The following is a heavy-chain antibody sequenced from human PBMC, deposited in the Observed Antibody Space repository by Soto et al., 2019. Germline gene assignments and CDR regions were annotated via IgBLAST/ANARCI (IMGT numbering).Heavy chain of an antibody. V-gene: IGHV1-2*04. CDR1: GYTFTSYA. CDR3: ARGKLGDLDY. Sequence: ASVKVSCKASGYTFTSYAMHWVRQAPGRGLEWIGWINPNSGGTNYAQKFQGWVTMTRDTSISTAYMELSRLRSDDTAVYYCARGKLGDLDYWGQGTLVTVSS. CDR2: INPNSGGT. J-gene: IGHJ4*02. D-gene: IGHD7-27*01.